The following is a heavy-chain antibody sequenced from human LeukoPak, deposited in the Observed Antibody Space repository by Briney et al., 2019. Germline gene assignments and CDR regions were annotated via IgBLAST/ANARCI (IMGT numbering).Heavy chain of an antibody. CDR3: ARERDGGAPDY. V-gene: IGHV1-46*01. CDR1: GYTFTSYY. D-gene: IGHD5-24*01. Sequence: AASVKVSCKASGYTFTSYYMHWLRQAPGQGLEWMGMINPSGGSTNYAQKFQGRVTVTRDTSTNTVYMDLSSLTSDDTAVYYCARERDGGAPDYWGRGTLVIVSS. J-gene: IGHJ4*02. CDR2: INPSGGST.